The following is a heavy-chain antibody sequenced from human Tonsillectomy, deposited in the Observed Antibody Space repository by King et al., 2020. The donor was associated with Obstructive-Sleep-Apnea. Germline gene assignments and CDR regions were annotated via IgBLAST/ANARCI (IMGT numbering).Heavy chain of an antibody. CDR2: ISYDGSNK. V-gene: IGHV3-30-3*01. CDR1: GFTFSSYA. D-gene: IGHD4-17*01. CDR3: ASLVGDYAFDI. Sequence: VQLVESGGGVVQPGRSLRLSCAASGFTFSSYAMHWVRQAPGKGLEGVAVISYDGSNKYYADSVKGRFTIPRDNSKNTLYLQMNSLRAEDTAVYYCASLVGDYAFDIWGQGTMVTVSS. J-gene: IGHJ3*02.